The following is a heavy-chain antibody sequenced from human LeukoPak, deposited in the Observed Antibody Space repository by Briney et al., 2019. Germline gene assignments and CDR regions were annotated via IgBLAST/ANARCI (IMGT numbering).Heavy chain of an antibody. CDR1: GDSITSYY. D-gene: IGHD3-16*01. CDR2: VYDSGTA. CDR3: ARHSFRGIFWAQVFDP. J-gene: IGHJ5*02. V-gene: IGHV4-59*08. Sequence: SGTLSLTCTVSGDSITSYYWSWIRQPPGKGLEGMGHVYDSGTANYNPSLKSRGAISVDSSNTQFSLKLTSVSAADTAVYYCARHSFRGIFWAQVFDPWGQGTLVIVSS.